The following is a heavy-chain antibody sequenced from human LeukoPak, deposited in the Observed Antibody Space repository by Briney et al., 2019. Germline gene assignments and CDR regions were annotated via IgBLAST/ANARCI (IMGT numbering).Heavy chain of an antibody. V-gene: IGHV1-69*05. J-gene: IGHJ5*02. CDR1: GRTFSSYA. CDR2: IIPIFGTA. D-gene: IGHD2-15*01. Sequence: SVKLSCKASGRTFSSYAISWVQQAPGQGLEWMGGIIPIFGTANYAQKFQGRVTITTDESTSTAYMELSSLRSEDTAVYYCARSQGYCSGGSCRTYNWFDPWGKGTLVTVSS. CDR3: ARSQGYCSGGSCRTYNWFDP.